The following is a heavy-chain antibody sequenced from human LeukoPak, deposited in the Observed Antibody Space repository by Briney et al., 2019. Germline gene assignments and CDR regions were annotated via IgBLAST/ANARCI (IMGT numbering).Heavy chain of an antibody. CDR3: ARDVFFRAHNWFDP. V-gene: IGHV4-4*07. CDR1: GASISSHY. CDR2: IYNTGSA. J-gene: IGHJ5*02. D-gene: IGHD2/OR15-2a*01. Sequence: SETLSLTCTVSGASISSHYWNWIRQPAGKGLEWIGRIYNTGSANYNPSLKSRVTMSLDTSRNQISLKLTSVTAADTAVYYCARDVFFRAHNWFDPWGQGTLVTVSS.